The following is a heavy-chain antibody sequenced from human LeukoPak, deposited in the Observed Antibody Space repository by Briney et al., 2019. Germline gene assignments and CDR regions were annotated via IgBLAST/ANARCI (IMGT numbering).Heavy chain of an antibody. CDR3: ARGYIMITFGGVIVIKPTFDY. CDR1: GYTFTSYS. CDR2: ISAYNGNT. D-gene: IGHD3-16*02. J-gene: IGHJ4*02. V-gene: IGHV1-18*01. Sequence: ASVKVSCKASGYTFTSYSISWVRQAPGQGLEWMGWISAYNGNTNYAQKLQGRVTMTTDTSTSTAYMELRSLRSDDTAVYYCARGYIMITFGGVIVIKPTFDYWGQGTLVTVSS.